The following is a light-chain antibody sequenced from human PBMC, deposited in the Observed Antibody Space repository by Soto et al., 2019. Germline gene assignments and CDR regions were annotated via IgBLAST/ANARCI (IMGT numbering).Light chain of an antibody. J-gene: IGKJ1*01. CDR2: GAS. Sequence: EIVMTQSPDTLSVSPGEGATLSCRVSQSIRSNLAWYQQRPGQAPRLLMYGASTRADGIPARFTGSGSGSEFTLTISSLQSEDFALYYCQQYHIWPPWTSGQGTNVDIK. CDR1: QSIRSN. V-gene: IGKV3-15*01. CDR3: QQYHIWPPWT.